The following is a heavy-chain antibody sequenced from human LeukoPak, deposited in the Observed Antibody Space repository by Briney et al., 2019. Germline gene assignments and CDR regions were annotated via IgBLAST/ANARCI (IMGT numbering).Heavy chain of an antibody. J-gene: IGHJ4*02. Sequence: GGSLRLSCAASGFTFSSYWMYWVRHAPGKGLVWVSRIISDGSSTSYADSVKGRFTISRDNAKNTLYLQMNSLRPEDTAVYYCATIAAAGEYFDHWGQGTLVTVSS. CDR2: IISDGSST. CDR1: GFTFSSYW. V-gene: IGHV3-74*01. CDR3: ATIAAAGEYFDH. D-gene: IGHD6-13*01.